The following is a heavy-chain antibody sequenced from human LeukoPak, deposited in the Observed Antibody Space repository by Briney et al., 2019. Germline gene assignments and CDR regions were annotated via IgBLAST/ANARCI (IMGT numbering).Heavy chain of an antibody. CDR2: IYYSGST. V-gene: IGHV4-31*03. CDR3: ARAEGDGYNFYFDY. J-gene: IGHJ4*02. CDR1: GGSISSGGYY. Sequence: SETLSLTCTVSGGSISSGGYYWSWIRQHPGKGLEWIGYIYYSGSTYYNPSLKGRVTISVDTSKNQFSLKLSSVTAADTAVYYCARAEGDGYNFYFDYWGQGTLVTVSS. D-gene: IGHD5-24*01.